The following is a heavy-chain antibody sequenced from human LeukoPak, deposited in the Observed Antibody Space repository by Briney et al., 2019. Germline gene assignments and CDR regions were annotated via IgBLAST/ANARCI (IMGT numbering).Heavy chain of an antibody. V-gene: IGHV4-61*02. CDR2: IYTSGST. D-gene: IGHD3-3*01. CDR3: ARGWGPRITIFGVAKGHDAFDI. J-gene: IGHJ3*02. Sequence: SQTLSLTCTVSGGSISSGSYYWSWIRQPAGKGLEWIGRIYTSGSTNYNPSLKSRVTISVDTSKNQFSLKLSSVTAADTAVYYCARGWGPRITIFGVAKGHDAFDIWGQGTMVTVSS. CDR1: GGSISSGSYY.